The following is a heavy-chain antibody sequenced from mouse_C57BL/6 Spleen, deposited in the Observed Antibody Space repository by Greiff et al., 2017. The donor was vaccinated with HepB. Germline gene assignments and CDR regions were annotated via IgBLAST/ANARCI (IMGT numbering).Heavy chain of an antibody. J-gene: IGHJ3*01. CDR1: GYSITSGYY. D-gene: IGHD2-4*01. V-gene: IGHV3-6*01. CDR2: ISYDGSN. Sequence: EVQLVESGPGLVKPSQSLSLTCSVTGYSITSGYYWNWIRQFPGNKLEWMGYISYDGSNNYNPSLNNRLSITSDTSKNQFFLKLNSVTTEDTATYYCARGVYYDYDWFAYWGQGTLVTVSA. CDR3: ARGVYYDYDWFAY.